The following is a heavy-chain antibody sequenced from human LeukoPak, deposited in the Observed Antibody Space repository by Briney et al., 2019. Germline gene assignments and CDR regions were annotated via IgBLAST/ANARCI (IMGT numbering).Heavy chain of an antibody. CDR2: INPSGGST. Sequence: GASVKVSCKASGYTFTSYYMHWVRQAPGQGLEWMGIINPSGGSTSYAQKFQGRVTMTRDTSTSTVYMELSSLRSEDTAVYYCAGAISHYYGMDVWGQGTLVTVSS. J-gene: IGHJ6*02. V-gene: IGHV1-46*01. CDR1: GYTFTSYY. CDR3: AGAISHYYGMDV. D-gene: IGHD2-21*01.